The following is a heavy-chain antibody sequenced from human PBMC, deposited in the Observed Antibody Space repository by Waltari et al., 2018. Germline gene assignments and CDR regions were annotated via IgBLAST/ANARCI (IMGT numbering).Heavy chain of an antibody. CDR3: ARASTTPNYYYYMDV. V-gene: IGHV3-21*01. J-gene: IGHJ6*03. CDR1: GFTLNYYS. D-gene: IGHD2-15*01. Sequence: EVQLVESGGGLVKPGGSLRLSCAASGFTLNYYSVNWVRQAPGKGLDWVSCMGSSSRYIYYADSVKGRFTISRDNAKNSVDLQMNSLRAEDTAVYYCARASTTPNYYYYMDVWGKGTTVTISS. CDR2: MGSSSRYI.